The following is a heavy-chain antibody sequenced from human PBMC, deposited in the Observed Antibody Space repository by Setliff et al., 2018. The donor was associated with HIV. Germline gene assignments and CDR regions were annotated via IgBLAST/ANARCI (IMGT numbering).Heavy chain of an antibody. CDR2: IYHSGRT. V-gene: IGHV4-38-2*02. CDR3: ARVGWDYYDSSGVGEFDY. CDR1: GDSISSDFY. J-gene: IGHJ4*02. D-gene: IGHD3-22*01. Sequence: PSETLSLTCTVSGDSISSDFYWGWIRQPPGKGLEWIGSIYHSGRTYYNPSLKSRVTISVDTSKNQFSLKLSSVTAADTAVYYCARVGWDYYDSSGVGEFDYWGQGTLVTVSS.